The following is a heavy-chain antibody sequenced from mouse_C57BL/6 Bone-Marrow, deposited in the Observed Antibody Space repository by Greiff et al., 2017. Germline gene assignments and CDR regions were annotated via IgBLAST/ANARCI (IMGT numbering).Heavy chain of an antibody. Sequence: ESGPGLVKPSQSLSLTCSVTGYSITSGYYWNWIRQFPGNKLEWMGYISYDGSNNYNPSLKNRISITRDTSKNQFFLKLNSVTTEDTATYYCARRDYWFAYWGQGTLVTVSA. CDR2: ISYDGSN. D-gene: IGHD2-13*01. V-gene: IGHV3-6*01. CDR3: ARRDYWFAY. CDR1: GYSITSGYY. J-gene: IGHJ3*01.